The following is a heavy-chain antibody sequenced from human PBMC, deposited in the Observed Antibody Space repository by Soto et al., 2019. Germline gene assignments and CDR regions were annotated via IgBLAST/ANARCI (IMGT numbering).Heavy chain of an antibody. V-gene: IGHV3-23*01. CDR3: AKGRRSLEWINWFDL. Sequence: GGSLRLSCAASGFTFSSYAMSWVRQAPGKGLEWVSAISGSGGSTYYADSVKGRFTISRDNSKNTLYLQMNSLRVEDTAIYYCAKGRRSLEWINWFDLWGQGTLVTVSS. CDR2: ISGSGGST. J-gene: IGHJ5*02. D-gene: IGHD3-3*01. CDR1: GFTFSSYA.